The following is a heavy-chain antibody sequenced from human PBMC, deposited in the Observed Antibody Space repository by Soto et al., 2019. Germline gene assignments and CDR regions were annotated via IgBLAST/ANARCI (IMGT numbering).Heavy chain of an antibody. J-gene: IGHJ4*02. D-gene: IGHD6-13*01. CDR1: GFTFSSYS. V-gene: IGHV3-21*04. CDR2: ISSSSSYI. Sequence: EVQLVESGGGLVKPGGSLRLSCAASGFTFSSYSMNWVRQAPGKGLEWVSSISSSSSYIYYADSVKGRFTISRDNAKNSLYLQMNSLRAEDTAVYYCARRAAAGRSFDYWGLGTLVTVSS. CDR3: ARRAAAGRSFDY.